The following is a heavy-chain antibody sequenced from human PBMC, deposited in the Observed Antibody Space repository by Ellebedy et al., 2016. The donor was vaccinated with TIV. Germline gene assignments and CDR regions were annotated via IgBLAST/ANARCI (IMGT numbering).Heavy chain of an antibody. CDR3: ARLWGVRGYYYMDV. CDR2: IYTSGST. Sequence: SETLSLXXTVSGGSISSYYWSWIRQPAGKGLEWIGRIYTSGSTNYNPSLKSRVTMSVDTSKNQFSLKLSSVTAADTAVYYCARLWGVRGYYYMDVWGKGTTVTVSS. D-gene: IGHD5-18*01. CDR1: GGSISSYY. J-gene: IGHJ6*03. V-gene: IGHV4-4*07.